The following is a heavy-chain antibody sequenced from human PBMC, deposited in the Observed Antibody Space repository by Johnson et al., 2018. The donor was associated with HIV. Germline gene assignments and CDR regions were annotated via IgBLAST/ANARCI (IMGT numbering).Heavy chain of an antibody. D-gene: IGHD3-10*01. CDR3: AKDQYGSSGRYAFDI. J-gene: IGHJ3*02. CDR2: IKSKTDGGTT. V-gene: IGHV3-15*01. CDR1: GFTFNSYG. Sequence: VQLVESGGGVIQPGGSLRLSCAASGFTFNSYGMHWVRQAPGKGLEWVGRIKSKTDGGTTDYAAPVKGRFAISRDDSKNTLYLQMNSLRAEDTAVYYCAKDQYGSSGRYAFDIWGQGTMVTVSS.